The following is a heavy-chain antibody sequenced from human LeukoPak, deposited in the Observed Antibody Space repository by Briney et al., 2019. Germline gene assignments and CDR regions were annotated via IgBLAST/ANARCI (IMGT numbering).Heavy chain of an antibody. CDR3: ARQGITIVGATPDDDDAFDI. Sequence: PSETLSLTCTVSGGSISSSSYYWGWIRQPPGKGLEWIGSIYYSGSTYYNPSLKSRVTISVDTSKNQFSLKLSSVTAADTAVYYCARQGITIVGATPDDDDAFDIWGQGTMVTVSS. D-gene: IGHD1-26*01. J-gene: IGHJ3*02. CDR2: IYYSGST. V-gene: IGHV4-39*01. CDR1: GGSISSSSYY.